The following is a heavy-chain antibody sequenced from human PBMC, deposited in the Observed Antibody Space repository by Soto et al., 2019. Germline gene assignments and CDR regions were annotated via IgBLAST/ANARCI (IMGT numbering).Heavy chain of an antibody. D-gene: IGHD4-17*01. Sequence: QVQLVQSGAEVKKPGSSVKVSCKASGGTFSSYAISWVRQAPGQGLEWMGGIIPIFGTANYAQKFQGRVTITADESTSTAYMGLSSLRSEDTAVSYCAIDYGDYVYYGMDVWGQGTTVTVSS. J-gene: IGHJ6*02. CDR3: AIDYGDYVYYGMDV. V-gene: IGHV1-69*12. CDR1: GGTFSSYA. CDR2: IIPIFGTA.